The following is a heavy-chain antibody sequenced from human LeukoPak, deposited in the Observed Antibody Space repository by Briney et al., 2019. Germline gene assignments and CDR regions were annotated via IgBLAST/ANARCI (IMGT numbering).Heavy chain of an antibody. J-gene: IGHJ4*02. D-gene: IGHD1-14*01. V-gene: IGHV4-34*01. CDR1: GGSFSGYY. CDR2: INHSGST. CDR3: ARDEVPDLGGLFDY. Sequence: PSETLSLTCAVYGGSFSGYYWSWIRQPPGKGLEWIGEINHSGSTNYNPSLKSRVTISVDTSKNQFSLKLSSVTAADTAVYYCARDEVPDLGGLFDYWGQGTLVTVSS.